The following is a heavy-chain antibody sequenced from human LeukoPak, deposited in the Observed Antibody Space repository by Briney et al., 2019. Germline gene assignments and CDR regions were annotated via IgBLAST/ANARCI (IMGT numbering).Heavy chain of an antibody. D-gene: IGHD6-6*01. CDR2: IYTSGST. J-gene: IGHJ3*02. Sequence: SETLSLTCTVSGGSISSYYWSWIRQPAGKGLEWIGRIYTSGSTNYNPSLKSRVTMSVDTSKNQFSLKLNSVTAADTAVYYCARVTYSSSSMSVDGFDIWGQGTTVSVSS. CDR1: GGSISSYY. V-gene: IGHV4-4*07. CDR3: ARVTYSSSSMSVDGFDI.